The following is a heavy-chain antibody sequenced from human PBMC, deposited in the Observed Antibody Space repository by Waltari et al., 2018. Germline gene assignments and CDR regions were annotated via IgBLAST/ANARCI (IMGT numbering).Heavy chain of an antibody. CDR3: ATARDEFTASIFFDH. D-gene: IGHD3-3*01. CDR1: GLTVSSTH. J-gene: IGHJ4*02. V-gene: IGHV3-66*02. Sequence: DVRLLESGGGLVRPGGSLRLSCAASGLTVSSTHMGWVRQAPGQGLEWVSVIYPPGSTYHADSVLGRFTISRDVSQNTLYLQMNNLRPEDTAVYYCATARDEFTASIFFDHWGQGALVSVSS. CDR2: IYPPGST.